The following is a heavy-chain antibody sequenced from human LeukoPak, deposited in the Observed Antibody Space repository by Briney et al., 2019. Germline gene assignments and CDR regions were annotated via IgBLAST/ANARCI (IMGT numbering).Heavy chain of an antibody. J-gene: IGHJ4*02. CDR1: GFTFTKNG. D-gene: IGHD1-26*01. CDR2: ISDDGNKK. V-gene: IGHV3-30*03. CDR3: ARDQRWGCDY. Sequence: SLRLSCAASGFTFTKNGMHRVRQAPGKGREWVEVISDDGNKKYFGDSVKGRFTISRDTSKNTVYLQVSSLRPEDTRVYYCARDQRWGCDYWGQGTLVTVSS.